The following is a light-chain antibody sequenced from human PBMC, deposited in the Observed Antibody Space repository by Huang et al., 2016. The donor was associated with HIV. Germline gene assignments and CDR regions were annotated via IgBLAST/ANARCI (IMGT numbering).Light chain of an antibody. V-gene: IGKV3-15*01. CDR3: QHYDNWAPAT. Sequence: EIVMTQSPVTLSVSPGESATLSCRASQNVSTNLAWYQHKPGRAPRLLIYGASTRANSVPARFRASGAGTEFTLTVGGLRSDDFAVYYCQHYDNWAPATFGQGTKLEFK. CDR2: GAS. CDR1: QNVSTN. J-gene: IGKJ1*01.